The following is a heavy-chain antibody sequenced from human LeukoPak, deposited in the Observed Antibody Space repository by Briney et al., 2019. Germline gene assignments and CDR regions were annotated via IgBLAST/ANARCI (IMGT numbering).Heavy chain of an antibody. CDR1: GFTFTNAW. J-gene: IGHJ5*02. D-gene: IGHD3-3*01. CDR3: TTTIFSTSWEGDWFDP. V-gene: IGHV3-15*01. Sequence: GGSLRLSCAASGFTFTNAWMTWVSQAPGKGLEWVGHIQSRSDGGTTDYAAPVKGRFTISRDDSNNTLYLQMNSLKTEDTAVYYCTTTIFSTSWEGDWFDPWGQGILVTVSS. CDR2: IQSRSDGGTT.